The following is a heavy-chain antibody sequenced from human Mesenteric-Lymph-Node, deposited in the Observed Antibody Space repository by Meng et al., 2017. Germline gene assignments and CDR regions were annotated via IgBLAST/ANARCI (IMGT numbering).Heavy chain of an antibody. CDR2: IIHGGSP. D-gene: IGHD2-8*02. V-gene: IGHV4-34*12. Sequence: QGLLPQWGAGLLKPSDTLSLTCAFNGGSLSGAYWNWIRQPPGKGLEWIGVIIHGGSPSYNPSLKSRVTISIDTSKNQLSLMPSSVTAADTAVYYCARRPTGIDYWGQGTLVTVSS. CDR1: GGSLSGAY. CDR3: ARRPTGIDY. J-gene: IGHJ4*02.